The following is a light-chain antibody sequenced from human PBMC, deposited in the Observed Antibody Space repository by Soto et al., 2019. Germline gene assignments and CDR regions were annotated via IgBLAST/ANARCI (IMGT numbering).Light chain of an antibody. J-gene: IGKJ2*01. CDR3: QQSYSTPRT. CDR2: AAS. V-gene: IGKV1-39*01. CDR1: QSISSY. Sequence: DIQMTQSPSSLSASVGDRVTITCRASQSISSYLNWYQQKPGKAPKLLIYAASSLQSGVPSRFSGSGPGTDFTLTISSLQPEDFATYYCQQSYSTPRTFCQGTKLEIK.